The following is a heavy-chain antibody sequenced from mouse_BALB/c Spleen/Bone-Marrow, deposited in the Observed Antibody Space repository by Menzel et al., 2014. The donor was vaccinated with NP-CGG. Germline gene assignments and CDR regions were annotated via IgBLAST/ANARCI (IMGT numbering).Heavy chain of an antibody. V-gene: IGHV1-80*01. Sequence: VQLQPSWAGLVRAGSSVKIFFKASGYAFRNYWVNLVKPRAGQGLGWIWQIFPGDTDTHYNGKFKGKATLTADKSSSTAYMQLSSLTSEDSAVYFCASRGDYSYAMDYWGQGTSVTVSS. J-gene: IGHJ4*01. D-gene: IGHD1-1*01. CDR1: GYAFRNYW. CDR2: IFPGDTDT. CDR3: ASRGDYSYAMDY.